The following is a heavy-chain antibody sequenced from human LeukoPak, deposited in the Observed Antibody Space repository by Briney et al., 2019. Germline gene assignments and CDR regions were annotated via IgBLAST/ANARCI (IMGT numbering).Heavy chain of an antibody. D-gene: IGHD6-19*01. V-gene: IGHV3-23*01. Sequence: QPGGSLRLSCAASAFTFNNYAMNWVRQAPGKGLEWVSGISGGGGTTYYADSVKGRYTISRDNSNNTLYLQMHSLRPDDTAVYYCARVPSGTRYYLDYWGQGTLVTVSS. CDR3: ARVPSGTRYYLDY. CDR2: ISGGGGTT. CDR1: AFTFNNYA. J-gene: IGHJ4*02.